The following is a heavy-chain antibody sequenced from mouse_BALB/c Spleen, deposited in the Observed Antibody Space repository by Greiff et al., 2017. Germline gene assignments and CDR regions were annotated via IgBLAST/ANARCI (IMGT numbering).Heavy chain of an antibody. CDR2: INPSSGYT. D-gene: IGHD4-1*01. CDR3: ARWGWDEDYAMDY. Sequence: VKLKQSAAELARPGASVKMSCKASGYTFTSYTMHWVKQRPGQGLEWIGYINPSSGYTEYNQKFKDKTTLTADKSSSTAYMQLSSLTSEDSAVYYCARWGWDEDYAMDYWGQGTSVTVSS. J-gene: IGHJ4*01. V-gene: IGHV1-4*02. CDR1: GYTFTSYT.